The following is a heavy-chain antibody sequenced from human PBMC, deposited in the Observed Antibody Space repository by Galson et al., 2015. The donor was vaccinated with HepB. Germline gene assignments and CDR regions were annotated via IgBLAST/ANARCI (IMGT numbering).Heavy chain of an antibody. CDR3: ARNSSGWYSFDH. J-gene: IGHJ4*02. CDR2: IYYSGST. D-gene: IGHD6-19*01. CDR1: GGSISSSNYY. V-gene: IGHV4-39*01. Sequence: SLTCTVSGGSISSSNYYWGWIRQPPRKGLEWIGSIYYSGSTHYNPSLKSRITISVDTSRNQFSLKMTSVTATDTAVYYCARNSSGWYSFDHWGQGTLVTVSS.